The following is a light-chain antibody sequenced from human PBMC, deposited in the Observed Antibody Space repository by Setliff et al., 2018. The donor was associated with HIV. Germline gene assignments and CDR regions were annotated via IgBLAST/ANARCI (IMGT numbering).Light chain of an antibody. CDR2: EVT. Sequence: QSVLTPPPSASGSPGQSVTISCTGTSSDVGGYNYVSWYQQHPGQAPKLLIYEVTKWPSGISDRFSGSKSGNTASLTISGLQADDEADYYCCSYGSSDTFVFGTGTKATVL. V-gene: IGLV2-8*01. CDR3: CSYGSSDTFV. CDR1: SSDVGGYNY. J-gene: IGLJ1*01.